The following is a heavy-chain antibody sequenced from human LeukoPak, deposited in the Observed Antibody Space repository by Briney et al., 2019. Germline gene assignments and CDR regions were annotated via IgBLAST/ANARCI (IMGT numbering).Heavy chain of an antibody. CDR2: VSNSGTT. CDR3: ARQQLGQLAPLRN. V-gene: IGHV4-39*01. Sequence: SETLSLTCTVSGASLNSSPYYWDWIRQPPGKGLEWIGSVSNSGTTYYSPSLKRRVTISVDTSKNQFSLKVTSMTAADTAVYYCARQQLGQLAPLRNWGQGTLVTVSS. J-gene: IGHJ4*02. D-gene: IGHD1-1*01. CDR1: GASLNSSPYY.